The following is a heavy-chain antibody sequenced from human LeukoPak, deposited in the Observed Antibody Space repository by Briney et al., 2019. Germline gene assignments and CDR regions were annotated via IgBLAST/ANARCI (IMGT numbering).Heavy chain of an antibody. CDR1: GGSFSGYY. CDR2: INRSGST. V-gene: IGHV4-34*01. J-gene: IGHJ4*02. Sequence: PSETLSLTCAAYGGSFSGYYWSWIRQPPGKGLEWIGEINRSGSTNYNPSLKSRVTISVDTSKNQFSLKLSSVTAADTAVYYCARSKGILTGYCFDYWGQGTLVTVSS. D-gene: IGHD3-9*01. CDR3: ARSKGILTGYCFDY.